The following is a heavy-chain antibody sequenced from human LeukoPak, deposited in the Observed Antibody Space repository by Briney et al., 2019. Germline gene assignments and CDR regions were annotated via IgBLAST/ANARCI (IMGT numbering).Heavy chain of an antibody. D-gene: IGHD3-10*01. V-gene: IGHV4-59*01. Sequence: SETLSLTCTVSGGSISSYYWSWLRQPPGKGLEWIRYIYYSGSTNYNPSLKSRVTISVDTSKNQFSLKLSSVTAADTAVYYCARVRYYYGSGSYLNWFDPWGQGTLVTVSS. CDR3: ARVRYYYGSGSYLNWFDP. J-gene: IGHJ5*02. CDR1: GGSISSYY. CDR2: IYYSGST.